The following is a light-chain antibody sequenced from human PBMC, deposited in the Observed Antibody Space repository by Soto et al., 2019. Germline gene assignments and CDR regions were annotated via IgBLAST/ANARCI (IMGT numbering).Light chain of an antibody. CDR2: EVS. CDR3: NSYSSSSTRV. V-gene: IGLV2-14*01. CDR1: SSDVGGHNY. J-gene: IGLJ3*02. Sequence: QSALTQPASVSGSPGQSITISCTGTSSDVGGHNYVSWYQQHPGKAPKLMIYEVSHRPSGVSNRFSASKSGNTASLTISGLQAEDEADYYCNSYSSSSTRVFGGGTKVTVL.